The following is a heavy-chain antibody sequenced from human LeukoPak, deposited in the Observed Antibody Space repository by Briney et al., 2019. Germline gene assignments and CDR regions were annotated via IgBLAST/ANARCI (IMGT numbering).Heavy chain of an antibody. CDR1: GGSISSYY. CDR2: IYYSGST. CDR3: ARVPRLGGYYFDY. D-gene: IGHD3-16*01. V-gene: IGHV4-59*12. Sequence: SETLSLTCTVSGGSISSYYWSWIRQPPGKGLEWIGYIYYSGSTNYNPSLKSRVTISVDTSKNQFSLKLSSVTAADTAVYYCARVPRLGGYYFDYWGQGTLVTVSS. J-gene: IGHJ4*02.